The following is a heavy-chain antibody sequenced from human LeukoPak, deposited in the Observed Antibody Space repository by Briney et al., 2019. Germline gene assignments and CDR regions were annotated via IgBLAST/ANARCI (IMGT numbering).Heavy chain of an antibody. CDR2: IIPIFSTA. D-gene: IGHD3-3*01. Sequence: GSSVKVSCKASGGTFGSYAISWVRQAPGQGLEWMGGIIPIFSTANYAQKFQDRVTITADESTSPVYMELSSLRSEDTAVYYCATSPYYDFWSGHNGAFDIWGQGTMVIVSS. CDR3: ATSPYYDFWSGHNGAFDI. V-gene: IGHV1-69*01. J-gene: IGHJ3*02. CDR1: GGTFGSYA.